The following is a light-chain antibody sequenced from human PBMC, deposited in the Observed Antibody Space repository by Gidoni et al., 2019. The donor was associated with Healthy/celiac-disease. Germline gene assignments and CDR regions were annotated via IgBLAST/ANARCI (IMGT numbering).Light chain of an antibody. J-gene: IGKJ2*01. CDR2: GAS. Sequence: EIVMTQSPATLSVSQGERATLSCRASQSVSSNLAWYQQKPGQAPRLLIYGASTRATGIPASFSGSGSGTEFTLTISSLQSEDFAVYYCQQYNNWPPRTFGQGTNLEIK. CDR3: QQYNNWPPRT. V-gene: IGKV3-15*01. CDR1: QSVSSN.